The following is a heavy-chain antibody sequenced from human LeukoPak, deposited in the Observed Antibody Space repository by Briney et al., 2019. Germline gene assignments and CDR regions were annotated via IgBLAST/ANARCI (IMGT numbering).Heavy chain of an antibody. D-gene: IGHD3-22*01. Sequence: GGSLRLSCAASGFTVSSYSMNWVRQAPGKGLEWVSSISSSSSYIYYADSVKGRFTISRDNSKNTLYLEMNTLRAEDTAVYFCASSVITTTPVYFDYWGQGTLVTVSS. V-gene: IGHV3-21*04. J-gene: IGHJ4*02. CDR2: ISSSSSYI. CDR3: ASSVITTTPVYFDY. CDR1: GFTVSSYS.